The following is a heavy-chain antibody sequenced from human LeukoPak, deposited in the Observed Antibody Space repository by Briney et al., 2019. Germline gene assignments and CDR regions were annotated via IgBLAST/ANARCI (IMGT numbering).Heavy chain of an antibody. CDR1: GFTFDNYG. CDR3: AREWELDY. Sequence: SGGSLRLSCAASGFTFDNYGMAWVRHAPGKGLEWVSYIHWNGGTTGYADSVKGRFTISRDNAKNTLYLQMNSLRAEDTAVYYCAREWELDYWGQGTLVTVSS. D-gene: IGHD1-26*01. CDR2: IHWNGGTT. V-gene: IGHV3-20*04. J-gene: IGHJ4*02.